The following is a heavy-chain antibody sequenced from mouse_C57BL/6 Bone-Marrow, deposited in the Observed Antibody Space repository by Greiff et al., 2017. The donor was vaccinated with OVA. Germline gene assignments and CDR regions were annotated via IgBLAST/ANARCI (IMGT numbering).Heavy chain of an antibody. CDR1: GYTFTDYY. CDR2: INPYNGGT. CDR3: AREGYDYEFAY. J-gene: IGHJ3*01. V-gene: IGHV1-19*01. Sequence: VQLQQSGPVLVKPGASVKMSCKASGYTFTDYYMNWVKQSHGKSLEWIGVINPYNGGTSYNQKFKGKATLTVEKSSSTAYMELNSLTSEDSAVYYCAREGYDYEFAYWGQGTLVTVSA. D-gene: IGHD2-4*01.